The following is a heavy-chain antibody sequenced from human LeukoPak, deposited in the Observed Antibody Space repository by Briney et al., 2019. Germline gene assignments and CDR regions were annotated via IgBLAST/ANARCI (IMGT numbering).Heavy chain of an antibody. V-gene: IGHV3-48*02. CDR1: GFTFSTYS. J-gene: IGHJ4*02. CDR2: IGYSNIPI. Sequence: GGSLRLSCAASGFTFSTYSMTWVRQAPGKGLEWVSYIGYSNIPIYYADSVRGRFTLSRDNAKNSQYLQMNSLKDEDTAVYYCATAGSNTQTWWFDYWGRGVLVTVSS. CDR3: ATAGSNTQTWWFDY. D-gene: IGHD2-15*01.